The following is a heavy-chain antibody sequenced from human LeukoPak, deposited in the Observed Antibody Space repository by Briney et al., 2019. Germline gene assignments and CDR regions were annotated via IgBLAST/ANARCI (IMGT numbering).Heavy chain of an antibody. CDR2: IYYSGST. CDR3: ARDRHYYDSSGYYYPPAFFDY. CDR1: GVSVSSYY. V-gene: IGHV4-59*02. D-gene: IGHD3-22*01. J-gene: IGHJ4*02. Sequence: SETLSLTCTVYGVSVSSYYWSWIRQRPGKGLEWIGYIYYSGSTNYNPSLKSRVTISVDTSKIQFSLKLSSVTAADTAVYYCARDRHYYDSSGYYYPPAFFDYWGQGTLVTVSS.